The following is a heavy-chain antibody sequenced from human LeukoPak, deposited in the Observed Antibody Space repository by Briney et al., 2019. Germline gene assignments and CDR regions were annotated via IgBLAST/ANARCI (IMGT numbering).Heavy chain of an antibody. J-gene: IGHJ4*02. CDR2: ISGSGGST. Sequence: PGGSLRLSCAASGFTFSSYAMSWVRQAPGKGLEWVSAISGSGGSTYYADSVKGRFTISRDNSKSTLYLQMNSLRAEDTAVYYCARDKDCSSTSCYLPIDYWGQGTLVTVSS. CDR1: GFTFSSYA. CDR3: ARDKDCSSTSCYLPIDY. D-gene: IGHD2-2*01. V-gene: IGHV3-23*01.